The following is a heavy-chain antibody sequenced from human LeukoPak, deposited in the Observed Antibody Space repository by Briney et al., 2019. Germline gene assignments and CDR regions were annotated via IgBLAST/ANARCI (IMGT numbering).Heavy chain of an antibody. Sequence: SVKVSCKASGGTFSSYAISWVRQAPGQGLEWMGGIIPIFGTANYAQKFQGRVTITADESTSTAYMELSSLTSEDTAMFYCAGSRGLRFMECPLWGQGTMVIVSS. CDR3: AGSRGLRFMECPL. CDR1: GGTFSSYA. V-gene: IGHV1-69*01. D-gene: IGHD3-3*01. J-gene: IGHJ3*01. CDR2: IIPIFGTA.